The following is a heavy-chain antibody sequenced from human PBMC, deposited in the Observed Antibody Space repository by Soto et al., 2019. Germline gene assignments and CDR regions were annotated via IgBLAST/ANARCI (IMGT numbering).Heavy chain of an antibody. CDR1: GGSISSGGYY. J-gene: IGHJ6*02. V-gene: IGHV4-31*03. D-gene: IGHD2-21*01. Sequence: QVQLQESGPGLVKPSQTLSLTCTVSGGSISSGGYYWYWIRQHPGKGLEWIGYIYYSGTTYYNPSLKSRVTISVXXSXKXXSLKLSSVTAADTAVYYCAASCVACGGFNYYGMDVWGQGTTVTVSS. CDR3: AASCVACGGFNYYGMDV. CDR2: IYYSGTT.